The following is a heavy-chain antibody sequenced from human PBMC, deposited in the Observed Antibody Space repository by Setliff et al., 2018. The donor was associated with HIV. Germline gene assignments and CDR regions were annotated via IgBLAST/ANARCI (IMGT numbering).Heavy chain of an antibody. V-gene: IGHV3-21*04. D-gene: IGHD3-10*01. J-gene: IGHJ4*02. CDR1: GFSFRNFG. CDR2: ISSSDDDT. CDR3: GKGPTGSGSSYVDY. Sequence: GGSLRLSCTASGFSFRNFGMTWVRQAPGKGLEWVSSISSSDDDTHYADSLRGRFTASRDNSKNAFYLQMNSLRDGDTALYYCGKGPTGSGSSYVDYWGQGTLVTVSS.